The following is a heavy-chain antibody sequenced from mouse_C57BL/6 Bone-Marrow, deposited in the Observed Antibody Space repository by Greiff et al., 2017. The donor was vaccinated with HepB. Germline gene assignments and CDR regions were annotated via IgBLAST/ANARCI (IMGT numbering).Heavy chain of an antibody. J-gene: IGHJ2*01. D-gene: IGHD1-1*01. V-gene: IGHV1-69*01. Sequence: QVQLQQSGAELVMPGASVKLSCKASGYTFTSYWMHWVKQRPGQGLEWIGEIDPSDSYTNYNQKFKGKSTLTVDKSSSTAYMQLSSLTSEDSAVYYCARSRSYYYGSSYGYFDYWGQGTTLTVSS. CDR1: GYTFTSYW. CDR3: ARSRSYYYGSSYGYFDY. CDR2: IDPSDSYT.